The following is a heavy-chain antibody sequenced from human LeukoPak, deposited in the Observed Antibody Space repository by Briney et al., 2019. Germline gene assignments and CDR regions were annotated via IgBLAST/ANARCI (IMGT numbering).Heavy chain of an antibody. Sequence: GGSLRLSCVASGFTFNNYAMNWVRQAPGRGLEWASSTAGSGISKDYADSVKGRFTISRDNSKNTLYLQMSSLRAEDTAVYYCARDYYYGSGNYYSFDYWGQGALVTVSS. J-gene: IGHJ4*02. D-gene: IGHD3-10*01. CDR2: TAGSGISK. CDR3: ARDYYYGSGNYYSFDY. V-gene: IGHV3-23*01. CDR1: GFTFNNYA.